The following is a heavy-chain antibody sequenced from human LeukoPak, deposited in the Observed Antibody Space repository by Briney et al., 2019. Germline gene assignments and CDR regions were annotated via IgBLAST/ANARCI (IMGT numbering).Heavy chain of an antibody. CDR2: ISYDGSEK. D-gene: IGHD1-26*01. V-gene: IGHV3-30*03. J-gene: IGHJ4*02. CDR3: TTRGGSFSIFDY. CDR1: GFTFSRFA. Sequence: PGGSLRLSCAASGFTFSRFAMQWLRQSPGKGPEWVAVISYDGSEKYYADSVRGRFTISRDDSKNTLYLQMNSLKTEDTAVYYCTTRGGSFSIFDYWGQGTLVTVSS.